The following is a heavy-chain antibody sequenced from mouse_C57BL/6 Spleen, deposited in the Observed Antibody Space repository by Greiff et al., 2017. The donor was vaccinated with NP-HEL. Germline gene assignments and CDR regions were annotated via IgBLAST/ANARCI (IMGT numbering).Heavy chain of an antibody. CDR2: IRSKSNNYAT. V-gene: IGHV10-1*01. J-gene: IGHJ4*01. Sequence: EVKLVESGGGLVQPKGSLKLSCAASGFSFNTYAMNWVRQAPGKGLEWVARIRSKSNNYATYYADSVKDRFTISRDDSESMLYLQMNNLKTDDTAMYYCVRHFMDYWGQGTSVTVSS. CDR1: GFSFNTYA. CDR3: VRHFMDY.